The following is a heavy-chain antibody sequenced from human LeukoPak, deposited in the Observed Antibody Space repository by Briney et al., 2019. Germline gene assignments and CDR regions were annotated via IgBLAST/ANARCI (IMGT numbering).Heavy chain of an antibody. Sequence: GGSLRLSCAASGFTFRAFGMHWVRQAPGKGLEWVAVIWADESNKYYSDSVKGRFTISRDKSKNTLHLQMNSLRAEDTALYYCAKGSGYDPLDYWGQRTLVTVSS. CDR1: GFTFRAFG. CDR3: AKGSGYDPLDY. D-gene: IGHD5-12*01. J-gene: IGHJ4*02. CDR2: IWADESNK. V-gene: IGHV3-33*03.